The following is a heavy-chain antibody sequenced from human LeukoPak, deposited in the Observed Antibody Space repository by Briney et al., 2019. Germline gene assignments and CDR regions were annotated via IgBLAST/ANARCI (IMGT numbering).Heavy chain of an antibody. D-gene: IGHD5-24*01. Sequence: GASVKVSCKASGYTFTDYYMHWVRQAPGQGLEWMGWINPKSGGTNYAQKFQGRVTMTRDTSISTAYMELSRLRPDDTAVFYCARDLAFGEMVTNRGAFDIWGQGTMVTVSS. V-gene: IGHV1-2*02. J-gene: IGHJ3*02. CDR3: ARDLAFGEMVTNRGAFDI. CDR2: INPKSGGT. CDR1: GYTFTDYY.